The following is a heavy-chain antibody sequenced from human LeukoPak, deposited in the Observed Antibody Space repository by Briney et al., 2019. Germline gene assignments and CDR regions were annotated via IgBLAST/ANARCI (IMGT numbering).Heavy chain of an antibody. J-gene: IGHJ6*03. D-gene: IGHD1/OR15-1a*01. CDR1: GFTVSSNF. CDR2: IYSGGTT. CDR3: ARDGYGNNYMDV. V-gene: IGHV3-53*01. Sequence: GGSLRLSCAASGFTVSSNFMSWVRQAPGKGLEWVSVIYSGGTTYYADSVKGRFTISRDNSRNTPYLQMNSLRAEDTAVYYCARDGYGNNYMDVWGKGTTVTVSS.